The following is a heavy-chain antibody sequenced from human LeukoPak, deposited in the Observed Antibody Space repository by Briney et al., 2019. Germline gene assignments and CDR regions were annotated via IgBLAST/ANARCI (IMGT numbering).Heavy chain of an antibody. Sequence: GGSLRLSCAASGFTFSSYGMSWVRQAPGKGLEWVSSISSSGTYIYYTDSVKGRFTISRDNAKNSLYLQMNSLRDEDTALYYCARDPSEASHPYYFDYWGQGTLVTVSS. CDR1: GFTFSSYG. CDR3: ARDPSEASHPYYFDY. V-gene: IGHV3-21*03. J-gene: IGHJ4*01. CDR2: ISSSGTYI.